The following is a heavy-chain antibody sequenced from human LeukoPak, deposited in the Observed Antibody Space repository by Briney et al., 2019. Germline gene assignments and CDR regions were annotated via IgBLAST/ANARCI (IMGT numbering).Heavy chain of an antibody. Sequence: SETLSLTCTVSGDSISSYYWSWIRQPPGKGLEWIGYIHYSGSTNYNPSLKSRVTISVDTSKNQFSLRLSSVTAADTAVYYCARVNYYDSSGTDYWGQGTLVTVSS. V-gene: IGHV4-59*01. J-gene: IGHJ4*02. D-gene: IGHD3-22*01. CDR3: ARVNYYDSSGTDY. CDR1: GDSISSYY. CDR2: IHYSGST.